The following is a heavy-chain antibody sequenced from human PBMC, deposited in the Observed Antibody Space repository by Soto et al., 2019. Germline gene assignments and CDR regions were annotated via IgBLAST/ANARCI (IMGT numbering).Heavy chain of an antibody. Sequence: QVQLVQSGAEVKKPGASVKVSCKASGYTFTGYYIHWVRQAPGQGLEWMGRINPHSGGTDYVQKFQGRVTMTRDTSISTAYMELSRLRSDDTAVYYCGSGMMVVAVDYWGQGTLVTVSS. D-gene: IGHD3-22*01. J-gene: IGHJ4*02. CDR2: INPHSGGT. CDR3: GSGMMVVAVDY. V-gene: IGHV1-2*06. CDR1: GYTFTGYY.